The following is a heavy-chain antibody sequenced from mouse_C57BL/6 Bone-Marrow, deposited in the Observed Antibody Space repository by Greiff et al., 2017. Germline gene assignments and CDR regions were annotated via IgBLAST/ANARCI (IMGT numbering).Heavy chain of an antibody. D-gene: IGHD3-3*01. CDR1: GYAFTNYL. CDR3: ATGRARAWFAY. V-gene: IGHV1-54*01. Sequence: QVQLQQSGAELVRPGTSVKVSCKASGYAFTNYLIEWVKQRPGQGLEWIGVINPGSGGTNYNEKFKGKATLTADTSSSTAYMQLSSLTSEDSAVYFCATGRARAWFAYWGQGTLVTVSA. J-gene: IGHJ3*01. CDR2: INPGSGGT.